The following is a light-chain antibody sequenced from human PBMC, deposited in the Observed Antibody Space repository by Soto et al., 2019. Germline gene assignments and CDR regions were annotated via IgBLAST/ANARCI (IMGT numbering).Light chain of an antibody. CDR2: GAS. CDR3: QQYNNWPSLT. Sequence: EIVMTQSPATLSVSPGERATLSCRASQSVSSNLAWYQQKPGQAPRLLIYGASTSATGIPARFSGRGSGTEFTLTISSLQSEDFAVYYCQQYNNWPSLTFGGGTKVEIK. V-gene: IGKV3-15*01. J-gene: IGKJ4*01. CDR1: QSVSSN.